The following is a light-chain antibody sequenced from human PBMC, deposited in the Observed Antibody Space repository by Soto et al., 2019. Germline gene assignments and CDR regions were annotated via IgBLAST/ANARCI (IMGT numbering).Light chain of an antibody. CDR2: DAS. CDR1: QDITNY. V-gene: IGKV1-33*01. Sequence: QITQDESSMSASLGGRVTITCQASQDITNYLNWYQQKPGKAPRLLLYDASNLETGVPSRFSGSGSGTDFTFTISSLQPEDIATYYCQLSEHLPNTFGQGGRQEI. CDR3: QLSEHLPNT. J-gene: IGKJ5*01.